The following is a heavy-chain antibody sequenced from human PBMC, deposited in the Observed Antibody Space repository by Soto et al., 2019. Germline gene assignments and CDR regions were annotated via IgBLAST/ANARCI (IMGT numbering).Heavy chain of an antibody. CDR3: AAPTY. CDR2: IYSGGSI. D-gene: IGHD6-6*01. CDR1: GFAVSNNY. Sequence: PGGSLRLSCAASGFAVSNNYMSWVRQAPGKGLEWVSVIYSGGSIYYADAVKGRFTISRDNFKNTVYLQMTRLRADDTAVYYCAAPTYWGQGTLVTVSS. V-gene: IGHV3-66*01. J-gene: IGHJ4*02.